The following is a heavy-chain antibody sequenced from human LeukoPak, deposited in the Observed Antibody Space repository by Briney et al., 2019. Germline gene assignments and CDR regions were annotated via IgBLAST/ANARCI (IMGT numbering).Heavy chain of an antibody. J-gene: IGHJ4*02. CDR2: ISSDGDTT. CDR3: VKDHSGGYDY. D-gene: IGHD3-22*01. Sequence: GGSLRLSCAVSGFTVSTNYMSWVRQAPGKGLAYVSAISSDGDTTYYADSVKGRFTISRDNSENTLYLQMSSLRIEDTAMYYCVKDHSGGYDYWGQGTPVTVSS. CDR1: GFTVSTNY. V-gene: IGHV3-64D*09.